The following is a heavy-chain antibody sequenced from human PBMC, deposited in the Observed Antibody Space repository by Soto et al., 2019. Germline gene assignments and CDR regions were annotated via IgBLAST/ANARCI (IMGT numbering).Heavy chain of an antibody. V-gene: IGHV1-58*01. CDR3: AAVPPTMVRGVINDFDI. D-gene: IGHD3-10*01. J-gene: IGHJ3*02. Sequence: SVKVSCKASGFTFTSSAVQWVRQARGQRLEWIGWIVVGSGNTNYAQKFQERVTITRDMSTSTAYMELSSLRSEDTAVYYCAAVPPTMVRGVINDFDIWGQGTMVTVSS. CDR2: IVVGSGNT. CDR1: GFTFTSSA.